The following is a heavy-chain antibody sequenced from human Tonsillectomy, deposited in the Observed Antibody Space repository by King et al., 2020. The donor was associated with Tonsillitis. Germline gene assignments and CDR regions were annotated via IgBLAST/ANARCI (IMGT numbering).Heavy chain of an antibody. CDR3: ATPLGATAFDI. D-gene: IGHD1-26*01. J-gene: IGHJ3*02. CDR1: GFTFSSYS. V-gene: IGHV3-21*01. Sequence: EVQLVESGGGLVKPGGSLRLSCAASGFTFSSYSMNWVRQAPGKGLEWVSSISSSSSYIYYADSVKGRFTISRDNAKNSLYLQMNSLRAEDTAVYYCATPLGATAFDIWGQGTMVTVSS. CDR2: ISSSSSYI.